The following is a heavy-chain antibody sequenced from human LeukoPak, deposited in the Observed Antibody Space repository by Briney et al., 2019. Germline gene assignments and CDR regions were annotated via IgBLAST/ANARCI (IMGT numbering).Heavy chain of an antibody. CDR3: ARGTDNHIWCFDY. CDR1: GVTFSSDG. J-gene: IGHJ4*02. D-gene: IGHD2-8*02. Sequence: GGSLRLSCAASGVTFSSDGMHWVRQAPGKGLEWGAVLCPNGDSHYYADSVKDLFTVSRDNSNNTLYLQMSSLRTDDTAVYHCARGTDNHIWCFDYWGQGSLVTVSS. CDR2: LCPNGDSH. V-gene: IGHV3-33*08.